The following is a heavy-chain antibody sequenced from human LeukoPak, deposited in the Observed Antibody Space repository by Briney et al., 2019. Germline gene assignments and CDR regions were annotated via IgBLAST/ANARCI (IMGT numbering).Heavy chain of an antibody. CDR2: IKQDGGQE. J-gene: IGHJ4*02. D-gene: IGHD1-7*01. CDR1: GFTFSSYA. Sequence: GGSLRLSCAASGFTFSSYAMNWVRQAPGKGLEWVDNIKQDGGQEFYGDSVKGRFTISRDNAKNSLYLQMNSLRVEDTAVYYCARDGDYNWNYRSGFDYWGQGTVVTVSS. V-gene: IGHV3-7*01. CDR3: ARDGDYNWNYRSGFDY.